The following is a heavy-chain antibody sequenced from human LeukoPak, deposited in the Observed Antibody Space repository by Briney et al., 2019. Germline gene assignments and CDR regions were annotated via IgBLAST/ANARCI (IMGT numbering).Heavy chain of an antibody. J-gene: IGHJ6*03. Sequence: ASVKVSCKASGYTFTGYYMHWVRQAPGQGLEWMGWINPNSGGTNYAQKFQGRVTMTRDTSISTAYMELSRLRSDDTAVYYCARVGYSISWYDYYYMDVWGKGTTVTVSS. CDR3: ARVGYSISWYDYYYMDV. CDR2: INPNSGGT. CDR1: GYTFTGYY. V-gene: IGHV1-2*02. D-gene: IGHD6-13*01.